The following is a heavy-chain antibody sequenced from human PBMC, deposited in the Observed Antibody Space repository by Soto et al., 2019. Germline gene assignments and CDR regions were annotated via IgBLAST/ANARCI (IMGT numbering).Heavy chain of an antibody. CDR2: IIPIFGTA. V-gene: IGHV1-69*12. D-gene: IGHD7-27*01. Sequence: QVQLVQSGAEVKKPGSSVKVSCKASGGTFSSYAISWVRQAPGQGLEWMGGIIPIFGTANYAQKFQGRVTTTADESTSTAYMELSSLRSEDTAVYYCARDRNWGYQNWYFDLWGRGTLVTVSS. CDR1: GGTFSSYA. J-gene: IGHJ2*01. CDR3: ARDRNWGYQNWYFDL.